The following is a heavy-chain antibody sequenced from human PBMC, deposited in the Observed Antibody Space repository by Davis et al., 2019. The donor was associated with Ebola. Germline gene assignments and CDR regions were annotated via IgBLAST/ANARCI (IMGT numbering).Heavy chain of an antibody. J-gene: IGHJ5*02. D-gene: IGHD2-8*02. CDR3: AKDLVLGGWFDP. CDR2: ISSSGRYK. CDR1: GFTFNTYS. Sequence: GGSLRLSCTASGFTFNTYSMNWVRQAPGRGLEWVACISSSGRYKYYADSVKGRFTISRDNSKNTLYLQMNSLRAEDTAVYYCAKDLVLGGWFDPWGQGTLVTVSS. V-gene: IGHV3-21*04.